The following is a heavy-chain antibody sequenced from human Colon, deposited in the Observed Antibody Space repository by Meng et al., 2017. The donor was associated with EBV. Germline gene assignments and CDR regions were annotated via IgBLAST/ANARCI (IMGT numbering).Heavy chain of an antibody. CDR1: GGSINSGDYY. V-gene: IGHV4-30-4*01. CDR3: ARNYYFDY. CDR2: IYYTGST. Sequence: QGRLQGSGPGLVKPSQTLSLTCTFSGGSINSGDYYWIWSRQPPGKGLEWIGYIYYTGSTYYNPSLKSRVTISMDTSKNQFSLRLSSVTAADTAVYYCARNYYFDYWGQGTLVTVSS. J-gene: IGHJ4*02.